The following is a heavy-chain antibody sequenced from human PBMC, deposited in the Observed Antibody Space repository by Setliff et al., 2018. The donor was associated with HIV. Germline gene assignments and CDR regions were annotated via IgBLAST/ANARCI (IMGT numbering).Heavy chain of an antibody. V-gene: IGHV1-2*06. D-gene: IGHD3-22*01. CDR1: GYTFTAYY. Sequence: GASVKVSCKASGYTFTAYYIHWVRQAPGHGLQLMGRIEPSSGGTNYIQKFQGRVTITGDTSIYTVYMELTGLTSDDTAVYYCARQDHPSVNSGSLYAFDVWGQGTMVTVSS. CDR3: ARQDHPSVNSGSLYAFDV. CDR2: IEPSSGGT. J-gene: IGHJ3*01.